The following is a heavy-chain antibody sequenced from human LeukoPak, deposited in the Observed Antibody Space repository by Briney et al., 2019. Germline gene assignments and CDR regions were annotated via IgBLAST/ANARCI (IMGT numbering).Heavy chain of an antibody. CDR2: INHSGST. CDR3: ARGGYYDILTGYPERNYYYYYYGMDV. V-gene: IGHV4-34*01. CDR1: GGSFSGYY. D-gene: IGHD3-9*01. J-gene: IGHJ6*02. Sequence: SETLSLTCAVYGGSFSGYYWSWIRQPPGKGLEWIGEINHSGSTNYNPSLKSRVTISVDTPKNQFSLKLSSVTAADTAVYYCARGGYYDILTGYPERNYYYYYYGMDVWGQGTTVTVSS.